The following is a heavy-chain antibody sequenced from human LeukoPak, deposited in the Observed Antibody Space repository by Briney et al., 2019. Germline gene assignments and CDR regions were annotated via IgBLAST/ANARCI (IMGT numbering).Heavy chain of an antibody. CDR2: IYYSGST. V-gene: IGHV4-59*01. D-gene: IGHD2-21*01. CDR3: ARVLFQPPAVAGSTQLASNWFDP. CDR1: VGSISTNS. J-gene: IGHJ5*02. Sequence: SETLSLTCAQSVGSISTNSRSSRRQPPGKGLEWIGYIYYSGSTNYNPSLKSRVTISVDTSKNQFSLKLSSVTAADTAVYYCARVLFQPPAVAGSTQLASNWFDPWGQGTLVTVSS.